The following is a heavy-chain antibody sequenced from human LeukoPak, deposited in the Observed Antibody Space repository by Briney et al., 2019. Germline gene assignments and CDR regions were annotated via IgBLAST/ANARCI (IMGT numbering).Heavy chain of an antibody. CDR2: IYHSGST. J-gene: IGHJ4*02. CDR3: ASTTYYDYWSGYENN. D-gene: IGHD3-3*01. V-gene: IGHV4-39*07. CDR1: GGSISSGSYY. Sequence: SQTLSLTCTVSGGSISSGSYYWSWIRQPPGKGLEWIGSIYHSGSTYYNPSLKSRVTISVDTSKNQFSLKLSSVTAADTAVYYCASTTYYDYWSGYENNWGQGTLVTVSS.